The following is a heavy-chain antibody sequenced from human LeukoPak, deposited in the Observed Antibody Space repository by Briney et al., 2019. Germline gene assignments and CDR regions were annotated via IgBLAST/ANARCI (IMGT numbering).Heavy chain of an antibody. CDR1: GLFFSTNW. J-gene: IGHJ6*04. Sequence: PGGSLRLSCAASGLFFSTNWMSWVRQAPGKGLEWVATIKPDGRDKYYVDSVKGRFTMSRDNGKNSVYLQMNSLRAEDTAVYYCAELGITMIGGVWGKGTTVTISS. CDR2: IKPDGRDK. CDR3: AELGITMIGGV. D-gene: IGHD3-10*02. V-gene: IGHV3-7*01.